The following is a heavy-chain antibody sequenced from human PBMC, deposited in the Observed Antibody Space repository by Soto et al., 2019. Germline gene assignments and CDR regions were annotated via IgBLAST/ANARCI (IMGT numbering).Heavy chain of an antibody. CDR2: ISSSGSTI. D-gene: IGHD1-7*01. Sequence: EVQLLESGGGLVQPGGSLRLSCAASGFTFSSYEMNWVRQAPGKGLEWVSYISSSGSTIYYADSVKGRFTISRDNAKNSLYLQMNSLRAEDTAVYYCASELELRPYWGQGTLVTVSS. CDR1: GFTFSSYE. J-gene: IGHJ4*02. CDR3: ASELELRPY. V-gene: IGHV3-48*03.